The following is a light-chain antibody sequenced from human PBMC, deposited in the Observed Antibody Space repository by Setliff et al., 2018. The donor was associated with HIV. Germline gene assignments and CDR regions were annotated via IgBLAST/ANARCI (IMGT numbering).Light chain of an antibody. CDR2: GVS. V-gene: IGLV2-14*03. CDR1: SNDVGGHNY. CDR3: SSYTSGYTYV. Sequence: LTQPPSVSGSPGQSITISCTGTSNDVGGHNYVSWYQQYPGKAPKLLIFGVSNQPAGVSFRFGGSKSGNTASLTISGLQAEDEADYYCSSYTSGYTYVFGTGTKVTVL. J-gene: IGLJ1*01.